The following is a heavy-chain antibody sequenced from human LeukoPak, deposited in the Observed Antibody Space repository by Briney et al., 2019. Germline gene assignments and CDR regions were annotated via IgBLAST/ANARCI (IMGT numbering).Heavy chain of an antibody. V-gene: IGHV4-61*08. J-gene: IGHJ4*02. CDR2: IYYSGST. CDR3: ARLLPLGYCSSTSCQGYFDY. D-gene: IGHD2-2*01. Sequence: SETLSLTCNVSGGSFNSGAYYWSWIRQPPGKGLEWIGYIYYSGSTNYNPSLKSRVTISVDTSKNQFSLKLSSVTAADTAVYYCARLLPLGYCSSTSCQGYFDYWGQGTLVTVSS. CDR1: GGSFNSGAYY.